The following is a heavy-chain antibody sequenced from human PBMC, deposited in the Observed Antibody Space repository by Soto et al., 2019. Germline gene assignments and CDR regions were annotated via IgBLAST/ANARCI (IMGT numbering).Heavy chain of an antibody. CDR2: IYYSGST. Sequence: SETLSLTCTVSGGSISSYYWSWIQQPPGKGLEWIGYIYYSGSTNYNPSLKSRVTISVDTSKNQFSLKLSSVTAADTAVYYCARRYGYSFDYWGQGTLVTVSS. CDR3: ARRYGYSFDY. V-gene: IGHV4-59*08. J-gene: IGHJ4*02. D-gene: IGHD1-1*01. CDR1: GGSISSYY.